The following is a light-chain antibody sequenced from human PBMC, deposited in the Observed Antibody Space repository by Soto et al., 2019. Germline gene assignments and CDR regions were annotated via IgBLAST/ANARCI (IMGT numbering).Light chain of an antibody. Sequence: QSVLTQPPSVSGAPGQRVTISCTGNSSNIGAGFDVHWYQQLPGTAPKLLIYDNSNRPSGVPDRFSGSKSGTSASLAITGLQAEDGTDYYCSSYTASSTLLFGTGTKLTVL. CDR1: SSNIGAGFD. V-gene: IGLV1-40*01. CDR2: DNS. J-gene: IGLJ1*01. CDR3: SSYTASSTLL.